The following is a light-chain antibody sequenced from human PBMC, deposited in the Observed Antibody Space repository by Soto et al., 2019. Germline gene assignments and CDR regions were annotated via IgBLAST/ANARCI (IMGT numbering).Light chain of an antibody. J-gene: IGKJ1*01. Sequence: QSLSTLSAYIGDRVTITCRASQSIDTWLAWHQQKPGQAPKLLISKASSLESGVPSRFSGSGSGTEFTLTISSLQPVDSATYYCLPYYSYSTFAHGTKVAIK. CDR1: QSIDTW. V-gene: IGKV1-5*03. CDR2: KAS. CDR3: LPYYSYST.